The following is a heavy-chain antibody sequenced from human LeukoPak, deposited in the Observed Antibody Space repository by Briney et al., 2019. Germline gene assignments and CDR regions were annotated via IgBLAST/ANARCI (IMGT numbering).Heavy chain of an antibody. J-gene: IGHJ3*02. V-gene: IGHV4-34*01. Sequence: PSETLSLTCAVYGVSFSGYYWSWIRQPPGKGLEWIGEINHSGSTNYKPSLNSRVTISVDTSKNQFSLKLSSVTAADTAVYYCARVSVVVLEPGIDAFDIWGQGKVVTVSS. D-gene: IGHD1-1*01. CDR1: GVSFSGYY. CDR2: INHSGST. CDR3: ARVSVVVLEPGIDAFDI.